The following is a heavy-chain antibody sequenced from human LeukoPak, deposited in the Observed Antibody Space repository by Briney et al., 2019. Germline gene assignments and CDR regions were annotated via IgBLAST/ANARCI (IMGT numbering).Heavy chain of an antibody. Sequence: PGGSLRLSCAASGFAFSDYYMSWIRQAPGKGLEWVSYISSSGSTIYYADSVKGRFTISRDNAKNSLYLQMNSLRAEDTAVYYCAKDRWSGWFDYWGQGTLVTVPS. J-gene: IGHJ4*02. V-gene: IGHV3-11*01. CDR2: ISSSGSTI. D-gene: IGHD6-19*01. CDR3: AKDRWSGWFDY. CDR1: GFAFSDYY.